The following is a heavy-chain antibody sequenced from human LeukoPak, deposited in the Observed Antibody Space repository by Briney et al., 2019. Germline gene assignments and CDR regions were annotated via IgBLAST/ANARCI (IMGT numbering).Heavy chain of an antibody. D-gene: IGHD6-13*01. CDR1: GGPISSYY. CDR2: IYYSGST. J-gene: IGHJ6*02. CDR3: ARGWAKDSSSWYYVDYYYGMDV. V-gene: IGHV4-59*01. Sequence: PSETLSLTCTVSGGPISSYYWSWIRQPPGKGLEWIGYIYYSGSTNYNPSLKSRVTISVDTSKNQFSLKLSSVTAADTAVYYCARGWAKDSSSWYYVDYYYGMDVWGQGTTVTVSS.